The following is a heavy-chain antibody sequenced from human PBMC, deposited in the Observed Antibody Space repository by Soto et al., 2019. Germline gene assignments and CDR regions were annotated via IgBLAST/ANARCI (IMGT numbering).Heavy chain of an antibody. V-gene: IGHV4-30-4*01. CDR3: ARQFGGYYDSSGYFTFDY. Sequence: PSETLSLTCTVSGGSISSGDYYWSWIRQPPGKGLEWIGYIYYSGSTYYNPSLKSRVTISVDTSKNQFSLKLSSVTAADTAVYYCARQFGGYYDSSGYFTFDYWGQGTLVTVSS. CDR1: GGSISSGDYY. D-gene: IGHD3-22*01. CDR2: IYYSGST. J-gene: IGHJ4*02.